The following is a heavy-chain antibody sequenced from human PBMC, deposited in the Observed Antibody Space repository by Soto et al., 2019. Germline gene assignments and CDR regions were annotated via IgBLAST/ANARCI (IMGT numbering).Heavy chain of an antibody. CDR2: IYYSGST. CDR3: ARHSDCSGGSCYSEYFAVGNWFDP. CDR1: GGSISSGRYY. D-gene: IGHD2-15*01. Sequence: QLQLQESGPGRVKPSETLALTCTVSGGSISSGRYYWGWIRQPPGKGLEWIGTIYYSGSTYSNPSLKSRVTIFVDTSKNQFSLRLSSVTAADTAVYYCARHSDCSGGSCYSEYFAVGNWFDPWGQGTLVTVSS. V-gene: IGHV4-39*01. J-gene: IGHJ5*02.